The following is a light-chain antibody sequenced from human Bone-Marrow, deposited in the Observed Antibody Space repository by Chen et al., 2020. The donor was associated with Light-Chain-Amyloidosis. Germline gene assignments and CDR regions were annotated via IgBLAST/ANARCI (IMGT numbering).Light chain of an antibody. CDR2: DDS. CDR1: NIGSTS. J-gene: IGLJ3*02. CDR3: QVWDRSSDRPV. Sequence: SYVLTQPSSVSVAPGQTATLACGGNNIGSTSVHWYKQTPGQAPLLVVYDDSDRPSVMPDRLSGSNSGHTATLTISMVEAGDEADYYCQVWDRSSDRPVFGGGTKLTVL. V-gene: IGLV3-21*02.